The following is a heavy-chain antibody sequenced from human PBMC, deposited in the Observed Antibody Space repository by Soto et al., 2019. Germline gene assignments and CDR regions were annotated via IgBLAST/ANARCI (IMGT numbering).Heavy chain of an antibody. D-gene: IGHD3-10*01. CDR1: GYTFTSYY. Sequence: ASVKVSCKASGYTFTSYYMHWVRQAPGQGLEWMGIINPSGGSTSYAQKFQGRVTMTRDTSTSTVYMELSSLRSEDTAVYYCARDLFTSAIWFGELSLDYYYGMDVWGQGTTVTVSS. CDR3: ARDLFTSAIWFGELSLDYYYGMDV. CDR2: INPSGGST. J-gene: IGHJ6*02. V-gene: IGHV1-46*01.